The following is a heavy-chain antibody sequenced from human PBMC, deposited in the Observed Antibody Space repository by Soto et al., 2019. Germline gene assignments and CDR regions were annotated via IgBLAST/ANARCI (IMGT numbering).Heavy chain of an antibody. CDR1: GYSISSSNW. V-gene: IGHV4-28*01. Sequence: QVQLQESGPGLVKPSDTLSLTCAVSGYSISSSNWWGWIRQPPGKGLEWIGYIYYSGTTYYNPSLKRRVTLSVHTSKNQFSLKLTYVPAVDTAVYYCARRAIQGPIDYWGQGTLVTVSS. J-gene: IGHJ4*02. CDR3: ARRAIQGPIDY. CDR2: IYYSGTT.